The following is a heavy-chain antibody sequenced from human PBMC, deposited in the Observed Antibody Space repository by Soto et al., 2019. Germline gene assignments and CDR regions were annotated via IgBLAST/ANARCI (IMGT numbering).Heavy chain of an antibody. CDR3: ATSYSSGWYREYYFDY. CDR1: GGSISSSSYY. D-gene: IGHD6-19*01. CDR2: IYYSGST. J-gene: IGHJ4*02. V-gene: IGHV4-39*01. Sequence: SETLSLTCTVAGGSISSSSYYWGWIRQPPGKGLEWIGSIYYSGSTYYNPSLKSRVTISVDTSKNQFSLKLSSVTAADTAVYYCATSYSSGWYREYYFDYWGQGTLVTVSS.